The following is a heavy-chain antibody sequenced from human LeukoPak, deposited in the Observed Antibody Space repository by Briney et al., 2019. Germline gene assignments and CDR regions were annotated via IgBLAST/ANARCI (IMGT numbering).Heavy chain of an antibody. D-gene: IGHD3-22*01. Sequence: GGSLRLSCVSSGFSFSNYAMSWVRQAPGKGLEWVSSISGSGGSTHYADSVKGRFTISRDKTKNTLYLQMNSLRAEDTAVYYCAKSAYYDASGYYREYYFDYWGQGTLVAVSS. CDR2: ISGSGGST. CDR1: GFSFSNYA. CDR3: AKSAYYDASGYYREYYFDY. J-gene: IGHJ4*02. V-gene: IGHV3-23*01.